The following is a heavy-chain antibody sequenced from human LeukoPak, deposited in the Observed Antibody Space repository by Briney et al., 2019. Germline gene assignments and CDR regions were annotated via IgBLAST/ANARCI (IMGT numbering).Heavy chain of an antibody. D-gene: IGHD5-18*01. J-gene: IGHJ6*03. CDR3: ARLGDTKGYYYYYMDV. CDR2: IYHSGST. V-gene: IGHV4-38-2*02. CDR1: GGSISGYY. Sequence: SETLSLTCTVSGGSISGYYWGWIRQPPGKGLEWIGSIYHSGSTYYNPSLKSRVTISVDTSKNQFSLKLSSLTAADTAVYYCARLGDTKGYYYYYMDVWGKGTTVTVSS.